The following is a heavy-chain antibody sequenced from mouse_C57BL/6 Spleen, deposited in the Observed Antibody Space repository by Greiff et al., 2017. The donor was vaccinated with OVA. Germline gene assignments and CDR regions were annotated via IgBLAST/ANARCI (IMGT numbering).Heavy chain of an antibody. CDR1: GYTFTSYG. CDR2: IYPRSGNT. V-gene: IGHV1-81*01. CDR3: ARSPDGYPDY. Sequence: VKLMESGAELARPGASVKLSCKASGYTFTSYGISWVKQRTGQGLEWIGEIYPRSGNTYYNEKFKGKATLTADKSSSTAYMELRSLTSEDSAVYFCARSPDGYPDYWGQGTTLTVSS. J-gene: IGHJ2*01. D-gene: IGHD2-3*01.